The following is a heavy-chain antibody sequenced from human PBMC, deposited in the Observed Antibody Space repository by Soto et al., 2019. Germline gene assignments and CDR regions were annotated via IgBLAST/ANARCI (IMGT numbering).Heavy chain of an antibody. CDR1: GFTFSIYW. J-gene: IGHJ6*02. CDR3: TRVGGSVSGMDV. CDR2: IDNAGSSA. Sequence: EVQLVESGGGLVQPGGSLRLSCAASGFTFSIYWMHWVRQAPGKGPVWVSRIDNAGSSARYADSVKGRFTISRDNAKNTVYLQMNSLRAEDTAVYYCTRVGGSVSGMDVWGQWTTVTVSS. D-gene: IGHD1-26*01. V-gene: IGHV3-74*01.